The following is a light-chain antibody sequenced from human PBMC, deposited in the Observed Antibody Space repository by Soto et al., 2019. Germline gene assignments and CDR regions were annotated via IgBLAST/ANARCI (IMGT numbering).Light chain of an antibody. CDR1: QNIERG. V-gene: IGKV1-5*01. CDR3: HHYNSYSGT. CDR2: DAS. Sequence: DIQMTQSPSTLSASVGDRLTITCRASQNIERGLAWYQQKPGKAPNLLIYDASSLESGVSSRFSGRGFGTEFTLTISSLHPDDFATYFCHHYNSYSGTFGQGTKVDIK. J-gene: IGKJ1*01.